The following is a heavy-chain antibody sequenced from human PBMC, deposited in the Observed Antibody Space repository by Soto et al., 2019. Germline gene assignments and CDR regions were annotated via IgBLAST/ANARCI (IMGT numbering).Heavy chain of an antibody. CDR2: IYYSGST. Sequence: SETLYLTCTVSGGSISSYYWSWIRQPPGKGLEWIGYIYYSGSTNYNPSLKSRVTISVDTSKNQFSLKLSSVTAADTSVYYCARHIRHLDRDGYNVVYFDYWGQGTLVTVSS. CDR1: GGSISSYY. CDR3: ARHIRHLDRDGYNVVYFDY. J-gene: IGHJ4*02. V-gene: IGHV4-59*08. D-gene: IGHD5-12*01.